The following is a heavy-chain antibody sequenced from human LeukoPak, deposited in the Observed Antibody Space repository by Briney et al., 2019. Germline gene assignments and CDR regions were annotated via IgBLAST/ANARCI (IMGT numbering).Heavy chain of an antibody. D-gene: IGHD5-18*01. CDR2: ISYDGSNK. V-gene: IGHV3-30-3*01. CDR1: GFTFSSYT. J-gene: IGHJ4*02. Sequence: GRSLRLSCAASGFTFSSYTMHWVRQAPGKGLEWVAVISYDGSNKYYADSVKGRFTISRDNSKNTLYLQMNSLRAEDTAVYYCAREGDTAMVTFFYWGQGTLVTVSS. CDR3: AREGDTAMVTFFY.